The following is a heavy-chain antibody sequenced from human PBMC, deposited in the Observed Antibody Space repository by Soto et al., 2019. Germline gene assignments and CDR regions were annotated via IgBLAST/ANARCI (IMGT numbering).Heavy chain of an antibody. CDR3: AKDLGYGAVPGWYFDY. J-gene: IGHJ4*02. V-gene: IGHV3-30*18. CDR1: GFTFSHYG. D-gene: IGHD3-3*01. Sequence: PGGSLRLSCAASGFTFSHYGMHCVRQAPGKGLEWVAVISHAGNNKYYADSVKGRFTISRDNSKNTLYLQMNSLGAEDTAVYYCAKDLGYGAVPGWYFDYWGQGTLVTVSS. CDR2: ISHAGNNK.